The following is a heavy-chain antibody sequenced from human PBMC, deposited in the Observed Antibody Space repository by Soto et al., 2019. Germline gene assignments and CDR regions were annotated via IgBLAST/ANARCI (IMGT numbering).Heavy chain of an antibody. CDR1: GGSISSSNW. CDR3: ARGAVVVVADTPGYYYYGMDV. D-gene: IGHD2-15*01. J-gene: IGHJ6*02. Sequence: QVQLQESGPGLGKPSGTLSLTCAVSGGSISSSNWWSWVRQPPGKGLEWIGEIFHSGSTTYNPSLKSRVNISVDKAKSQFSLKLGSVTAADTAVYSCARGAVVVVADTPGYYYYGMDVWGQGTPVTVSS. CDR2: IFHSGST. V-gene: IGHV4-4*02.